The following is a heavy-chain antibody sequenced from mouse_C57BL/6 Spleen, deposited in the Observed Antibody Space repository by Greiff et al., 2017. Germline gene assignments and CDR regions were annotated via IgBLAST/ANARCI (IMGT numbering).Heavy chain of an antibody. CDR1: GYTFTSYW. D-gene: IGHD1-1*01. CDR3: ARSEGYYYGSSSFFDY. J-gene: IGHJ2*01. CDR2: IYPSDSET. Sequence: QVQLKQPGAELVRPGSSVKLSCKASGYTFTSYWMDWVKQRPGQGLEWIGNIYPSDSETHYNQKFKDKATLTVDKSSSTACMQLSSLTSEDSAVYYCARSEGYYYGSSSFFDYWGQGTTLTVSS. V-gene: IGHV1-61*01.